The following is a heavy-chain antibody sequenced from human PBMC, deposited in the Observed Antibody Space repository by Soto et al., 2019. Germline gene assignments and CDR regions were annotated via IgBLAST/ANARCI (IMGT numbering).Heavy chain of an antibody. CDR1: GDSTSSGDYY. CDR3: ARDRYYGSGTYYNFYYGMDV. Sequence: SETLSLTCTVSGDSTSSGDYYWSWNRQPPGKGLEWIGNIYYSGSTYYNPSLRSRVTISLDTSKNQFSLKLGSVTAADTAVYYCARDRYYGSGTYYNFYYGMDVWGQGTTVTVSS. CDR2: IYYSGST. V-gene: IGHV4-30-4*01. D-gene: IGHD3-10*01. J-gene: IGHJ6*02.